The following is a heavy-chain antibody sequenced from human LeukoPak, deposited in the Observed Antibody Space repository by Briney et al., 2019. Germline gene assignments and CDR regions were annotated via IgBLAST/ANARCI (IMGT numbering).Heavy chain of an antibody. CDR1: GGSISSYY. CDR3: ARDRVFVFWSGLGTRPAFDI. Sequence: SETLSLTCTVSGGSISSYYCSWMRQPAGKGLEWIGRIYTSGSTNYNPSLKSRVTISVDKSKNQFSLKLSSVPAADTAVYYCARDRVFVFWSGLGTRPAFDIWGQGTMVTVSS. CDR2: IYTSGST. V-gene: IGHV4-4*07. J-gene: IGHJ3*02. D-gene: IGHD3-3*01.